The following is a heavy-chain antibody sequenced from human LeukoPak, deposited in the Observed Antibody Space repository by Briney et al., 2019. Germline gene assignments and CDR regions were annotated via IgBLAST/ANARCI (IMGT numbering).Heavy chain of an antibody. CDR3: ARGPLATAGTMGLDY. J-gene: IGHJ4*02. CDR1: GFTFSTYS. D-gene: IGHD6-13*01. CDR2: ISNSGTYI. Sequence: GGSLRLSCAASGFTFSTYSMNWVRQAPGKGLEWVSSISNSGTYIYYADSVKGRFTISRDNAKNSLYLQMNSLRAEDTAVYYCARGPLATAGTMGLDYWGQGTLVTLSS. V-gene: IGHV3-21*01.